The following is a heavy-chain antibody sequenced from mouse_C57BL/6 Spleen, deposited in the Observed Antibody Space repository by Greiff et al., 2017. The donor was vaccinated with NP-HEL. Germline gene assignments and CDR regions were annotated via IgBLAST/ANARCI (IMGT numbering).Heavy chain of an antibody. V-gene: IGHV2-2*01. CDR2: IWSGGST. CDR3: ARKDSYYARDY. J-gene: IGHJ4*01. Sequence: VQLQQSGPGLVQPSQCLTISCTVSGFSLTSYGVHWVRQSPGQGLEWLGVIWSGGSTDYNAAFLSRLSISKDNSKGQVFFKMNSLQADDTAIYYCARKDSYYARDYWGQGTSVTVSS. CDR1: GFSLTSYG.